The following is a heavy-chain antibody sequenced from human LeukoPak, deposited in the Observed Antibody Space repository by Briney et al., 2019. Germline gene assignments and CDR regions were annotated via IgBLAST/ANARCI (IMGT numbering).Heavy chain of an antibody. CDR1: GFTFSSYG. V-gene: IGHV3-30*18. D-gene: IGHD3-10*01. CDR2: ISYDGSNK. J-gene: IGHJ4*02. CDR3: AKGKGVRGVSALHDY. Sequence: GGSLRLSCAASGFTFSSYGMHWVRQAPGKGLEWVAVISYDGSNKYYADSVKGRFTISRDNSKNTLYLQMNSLRAEDTAVYYCAKGKGVRGVSALHDYWGQGTLVTVSS.